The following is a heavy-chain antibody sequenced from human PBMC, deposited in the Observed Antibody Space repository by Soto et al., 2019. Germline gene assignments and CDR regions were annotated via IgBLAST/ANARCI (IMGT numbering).Heavy chain of an antibody. V-gene: IGHV4-39*01. CDR1: GGSISSSSYY. CDR3: ARLPPATYSSGYYPFDY. D-gene: IGHD3-22*01. CDR2: IYYSGST. Sequence: SETLSLTCTVSGGSISSSSYYWGWIRQPPGKGLGWIGSIYYSGSTYYNPSLKSRVTISVDTSKNQFSLKLSSVTAADTAVYYCARLPPATYSSGYYPFDYWGQGTLVTVSS. J-gene: IGHJ4*02.